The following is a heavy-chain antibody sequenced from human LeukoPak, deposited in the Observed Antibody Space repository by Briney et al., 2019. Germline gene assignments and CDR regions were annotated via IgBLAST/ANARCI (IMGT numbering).Heavy chain of an antibody. Sequence: PGGSLRLSCAASGFTFSSYSMNWVCQAPGKGLEWVSSISSSSSYIYYADSVKGRFTISRDNAKNSLYLQMNSLRAEDTAVYYCARDLDYYDSSGSPDYWGQGTLVTVSS. CDR2: ISSSSSYI. CDR3: ARDLDYYDSSGSPDY. J-gene: IGHJ4*02. D-gene: IGHD3-22*01. V-gene: IGHV3-21*01. CDR1: GFTFSSYS.